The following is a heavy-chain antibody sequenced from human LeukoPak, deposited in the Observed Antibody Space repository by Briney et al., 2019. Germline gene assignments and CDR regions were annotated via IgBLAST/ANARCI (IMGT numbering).Heavy chain of an antibody. V-gene: IGHV3-66*01. CDR3: ARSRDGYSSKSPFGY. J-gene: IGHJ4*02. CDR2: IYSGGST. Sequence: PGGSLRLSCAASGFTVSSNYMSWVRQAPGKGLEWVSVIYSGGSTYYADSVKGRFTISRDNSKNTLYLQMNSLRAEDTAVYYCARSRDGYSSKSPFGYWGQGTLVTVSS. D-gene: IGHD5-24*01. CDR1: GFTVSSNY.